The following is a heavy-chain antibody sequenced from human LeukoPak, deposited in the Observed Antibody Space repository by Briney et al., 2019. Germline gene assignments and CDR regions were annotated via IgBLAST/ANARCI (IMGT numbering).Heavy chain of an antibody. V-gene: IGHV3-30*02. D-gene: IGHD2-2*02. CDR1: GFTFSSYG. J-gene: IGHJ4*02. Sequence: GGSLRLSCAASGFTFSSYGMHWVRQAPGKGLEWVAFIRYDGSNKYYADSVKGRFTISRDNSKNTLYLQMNSLRAEDTAVYYCARLPLVPAAISLDYWGQGTLVTVSS. CDR2: IRYDGSNK. CDR3: ARLPLVPAAISLDY.